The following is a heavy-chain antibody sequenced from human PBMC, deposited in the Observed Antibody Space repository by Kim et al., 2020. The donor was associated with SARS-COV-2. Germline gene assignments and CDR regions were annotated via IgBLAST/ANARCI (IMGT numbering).Heavy chain of an antibody. Sequence: VSVKVSCKASGYTFTSYAMHWVRQAPGQRLEWMGWINAGNGNTKYSQKFQGRVTITRDTSASTAYMELSSLRSEDTAVYYCARWVDVVVPAAMRGAVYYYYYGMDVWGQGTTVTVSS. CDR1: GYTFTSYA. J-gene: IGHJ6*02. D-gene: IGHD2-2*01. CDR3: ARWVDVVVPAAMRGAVYYYYYGMDV. CDR2: INAGNGNT. V-gene: IGHV1-3*01.